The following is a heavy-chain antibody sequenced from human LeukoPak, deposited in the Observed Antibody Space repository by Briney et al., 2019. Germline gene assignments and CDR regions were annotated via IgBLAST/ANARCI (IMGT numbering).Heavy chain of an antibody. CDR2: IYYGGST. J-gene: IGHJ4*02. V-gene: IGHV4-39*07. D-gene: IGHD3-10*01. CDR3: ARGWFGRVDY. CDR1: GGSISSGSYY. Sequence: SETLSLTCTVSGGSISSGSYYWGWIRQPPGKGLEWIGTIYYGGSTYYNPSLKSRVTISVDTSKNQFSLKLSSVTAADTAVYYCARGWFGRVDYWGQGTLVTVSS.